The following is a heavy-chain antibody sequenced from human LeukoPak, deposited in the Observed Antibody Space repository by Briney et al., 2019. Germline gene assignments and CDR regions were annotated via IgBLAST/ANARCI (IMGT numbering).Heavy chain of an antibody. CDR1: GFAFSSYA. CDR3: AKDRGRYSYGSVDY. Sequence: PGGSLRLSCAASGFAFSSYAISWVRQAPGKGLEWVSSISGSGGSTYYADSVMGRFTISRDNFKNTLYLQMNSLRVEDTAVYYCAKDRGRYSYGSVDYWGQGTLVTVSS. CDR2: ISGSGGST. J-gene: IGHJ4*02. D-gene: IGHD5-12*01. V-gene: IGHV3-23*01.